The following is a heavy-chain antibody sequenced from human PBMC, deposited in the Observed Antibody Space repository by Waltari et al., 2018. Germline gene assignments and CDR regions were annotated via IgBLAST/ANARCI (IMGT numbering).Heavy chain of an antibody. Sequence: EVQLLESGGGLVPPGGSVRLSCAAAGFVFHNYGMGWVRQGPGKGLEWVASRVGNGGDRYYADSVKGRFTITRDKSESTLSLQMDNLRGEDTAIYYCAKVLRAFSSSPFHFYFDSWGQGTLVAVSS. CDR1: GFVFHNYG. CDR3: AKVLRAFSSSPFHFYFDS. D-gene: IGHD2-2*01. CDR2: RVGNGGDR. J-gene: IGHJ4*02. V-gene: IGHV3-23*01.